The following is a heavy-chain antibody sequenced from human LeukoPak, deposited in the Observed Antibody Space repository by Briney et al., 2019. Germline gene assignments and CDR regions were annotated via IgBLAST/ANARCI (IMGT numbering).Heavy chain of an antibody. CDR3: ATPATISFMYYYYYMDV. CDR1: GFTFSSYG. D-gene: IGHD5-12*01. J-gene: IGHJ6*03. CDR2: ISGSGDST. Sequence: GGSLRLSCAASGFTFSSYGMSWVRQAPGKGLEWVSAISGSGDSTYYADSVEARFTISRDNSKNTLYLQMNSLRAEDTAVYYCATPATISFMYYYYYMDVWGKGTTVTISS. V-gene: IGHV3-23*01.